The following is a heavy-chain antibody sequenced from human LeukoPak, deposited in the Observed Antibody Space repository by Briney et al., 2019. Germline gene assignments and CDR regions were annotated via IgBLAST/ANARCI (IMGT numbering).Heavy chain of an antibody. D-gene: IGHD6-13*01. J-gene: IGHJ4*02. CDR2: IYTSGSI. V-gene: IGHV4-4*07. CDR1: GGSISSYY. Sequence: SETLSLTCTVSGGSISSYYWSWIRQPAGKGLEWIGRIYTSGSITYNPSLKSRVTISVDTSKNQFSLKLSFVTAADTAVYYCARLYSSSWYVYWGQGTLVTVSS. CDR3: ARLYSSSWYVY.